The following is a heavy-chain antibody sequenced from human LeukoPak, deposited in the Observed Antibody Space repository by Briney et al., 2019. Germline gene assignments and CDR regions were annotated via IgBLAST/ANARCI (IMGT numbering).Heavy chain of an antibody. CDR1: GYTFTSYG. CDR3: AIASQLSARSNWFDP. V-gene: IGHV1-18*01. Sequence: ASVKVSCKASGYTFTSYGISWVRQAPGQGLEWMGWISAYNGNTNYAQKLQGRVTMTTDTSTSTAYMELRSLRSDDTAVYYCAIASQLSARSNWFDPWGQGTLVTVSS. J-gene: IGHJ5*02. CDR2: ISAYNGNT. D-gene: IGHD2-15*01.